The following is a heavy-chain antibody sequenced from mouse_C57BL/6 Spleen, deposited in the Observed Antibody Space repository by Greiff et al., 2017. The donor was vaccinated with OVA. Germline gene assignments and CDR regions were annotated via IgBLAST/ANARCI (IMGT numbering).Heavy chain of an antibody. CDR2: IWSGGST. D-gene: IGHD2-4*01. J-gene: IGHJ4*01. CDR3: ARSYDYDGYYAMDY. CDR1: GFSLTSYG. V-gene: IGHV2-2*01. Sequence: VKLMESGPGLVQPSQSLSITCTVSGFSLTSYGVHWVRQSPGKGLEWLGVIWSGGSTDYNAAFISRLSISKDNSKSQVFFKMNSLQADDTAIYYCARSYDYDGYYAMDYWGQGTSVTVSS.